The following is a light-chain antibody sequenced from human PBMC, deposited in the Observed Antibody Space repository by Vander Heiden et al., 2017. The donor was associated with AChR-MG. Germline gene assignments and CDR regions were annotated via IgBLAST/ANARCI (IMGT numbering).Light chain of an antibody. CDR2: DFT. CDR3: CSHRGDNTYV. V-gene: IGLV2-18*02. CDR1: SSVIGVYNR. Sequence: QFALTQPPSMSGSPGQSVSISCTGASSVIGVYNRVSWYQQPPGTAPKLIIYDFTNRPSGVPDRFSGSKSGNTASLTISGLQTEDEADYYCCSHRGDNTYVFGTGTKVTVL. J-gene: IGLJ1*01.